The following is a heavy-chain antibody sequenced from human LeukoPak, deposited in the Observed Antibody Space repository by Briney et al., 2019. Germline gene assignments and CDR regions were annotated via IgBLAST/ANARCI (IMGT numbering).Heavy chain of an antibody. CDR2: IYTSGST. J-gene: IGHJ6*03. CDR1: GGSISSGSYY. V-gene: IGHV4-61*02. Sequence: SQTLSLTCTVSGGSISSGSYYWSWIRQPAGKGLEWIGRIYTSGSTNYNPSLKSRVTISVDTSKNQFSLKLSSVTAADTAAYYCARDPSEDDFWSGYYTASDYYYYMDVWGKGTTVTVSS. D-gene: IGHD3-3*01. CDR3: ARDPSEDDFWSGYYTASDYYYYMDV.